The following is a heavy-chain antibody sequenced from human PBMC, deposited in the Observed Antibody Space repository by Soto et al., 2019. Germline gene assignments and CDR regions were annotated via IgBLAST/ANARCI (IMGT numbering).Heavy chain of an antibody. Sequence: QVQLVQSGAEVKKPGSSVKVSCKASGGTFSSYAISWVRQAPGQGLEWMGGIIPIFGTANYAQKFQGRVTITADESTSTAYMELSSLRSEDTAVYYCASGEYQLRDAGAYYYGTDVWGQGTTVTVSS. D-gene: IGHD2-2*01. J-gene: IGHJ6*02. CDR2: IIPIFGTA. V-gene: IGHV1-69*01. CDR1: GGTFSSYA. CDR3: ASGEYQLRDAGAYYYGTDV.